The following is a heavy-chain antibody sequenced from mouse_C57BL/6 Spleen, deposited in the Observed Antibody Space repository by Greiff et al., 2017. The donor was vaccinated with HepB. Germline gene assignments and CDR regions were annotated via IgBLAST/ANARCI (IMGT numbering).Heavy chain of an antibody. CDR1: GYTFTSYW. CDR2: IYPGSGST. V-gene: IGHV1-55*01. D-gene: IGHD2-4*01. CDR3: AIIYYDYDEYFDV. J-gene: IGHJ1*03. Sequence: QVQLKQPGAELVKPGASVKMSCKASGYTFTSYWITWVKQRPGQGLEWIGDIYPGSGSTNYNEKFKSKATLTVDTSSSTAYMQLSSLTSEDSAVYYCAIIYYDYDEYFDVWGTGTTVTVSS.